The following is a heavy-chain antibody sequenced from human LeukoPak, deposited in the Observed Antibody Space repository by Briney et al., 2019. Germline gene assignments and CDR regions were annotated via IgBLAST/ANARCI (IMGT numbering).Heavy chain of an antibody. Sequence: PGGSLRLSCAASGFTFSSYGMHWVRQAPGKGLEWVAFIRYDGSNKYYADSVKGRFTISGDNSKNTLSLQMNSLRAEDTAVYYCAKEGTGYSSGWSHFDYWGQGTLVTVSS. CDR2: IRYDGSNK. V-gene: IGHV3-30*02. CDR1: GFTFSSYG. D-gene: IGHD6-19*01. J-gene: IGHJ4*02. CDR3: AKEGTGYSSGWSHFDY.